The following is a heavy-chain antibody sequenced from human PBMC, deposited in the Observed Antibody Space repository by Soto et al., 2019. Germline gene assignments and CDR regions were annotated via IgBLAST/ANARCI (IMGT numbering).Heavy chain of an antibody. V-gene: IGHV1-69*06. CDR1: GGTFSSYA. CDR3: ARSLGQWLNDAFDI. CDR2: IIPIFGTA. Sequence: ASVKVSCKASGGTFSSYAIGWVRQAPGQGLEWMGGIIPIFGTANYAQKFQGRVTITADKSTSTAYMELSSLRSEDTAVYYCARSLGQWLNDAFDIWGQGTMVTVSS. D-gene: IGHD6-19*01. J-gene: IGHJ3*02.